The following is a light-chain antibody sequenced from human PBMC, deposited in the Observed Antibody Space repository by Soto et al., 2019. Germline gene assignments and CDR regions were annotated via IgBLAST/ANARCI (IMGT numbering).Light chain of an antibody. CDR1: QSVLYSSNNKNY. Sequence: DIVMTQSPDSLAVSLGERATINCKSSQSVLYSSNNKNYLAWYQQKPGQPPKLLIYWASTRESGVPDRFSGSGSGPDYTLTSAGLHAEDVAVYYCQQYYSTPPSFTFGAGTKVDIK. CDR3: QQYYSTPPSFT. V-gene: IGKV4-1*01. CDR2: WAS. J-gene: IGKJ3*01.